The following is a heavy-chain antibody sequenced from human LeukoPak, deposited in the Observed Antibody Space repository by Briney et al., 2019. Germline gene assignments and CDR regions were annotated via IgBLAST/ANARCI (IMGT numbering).Heavy chain of an antibody. CDR2: INPNSGGT. J-gene: IGHJ5*02. CDR3: ARRYGSGSYLMFNP. CDR1: GYTFTGHY. Sequence: HGASVKVSCKASGYTFTGHYMHWVRQAPGQGLEWMGWINPNSGGTNYAQKFQGGVTMTRDTSISTAYMELSRLRSDDTAVYYCARRYGSGSYLMFNPWGQGTLVTVSS. D-gene: IGHD3-10*01. V-gene: IGHV1-2*02.